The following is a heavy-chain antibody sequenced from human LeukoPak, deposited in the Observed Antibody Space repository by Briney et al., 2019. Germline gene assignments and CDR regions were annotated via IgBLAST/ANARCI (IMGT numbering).Heavy chain of an antibody. D-gene: IGHD3-16*01. J-gene: IGHJ4*02. CDR1: GGSMSPKY. V-gene: IGHV4-59*08. CDR3: ARHEDGGTYPLDS. Sequence: SETLSLTCTVSGGSMSPKYWRWLRQSPGKGREGFAYIHYSGTTNYNPSLTSRVTISVDTSKNQFSLKVTSVTAADTPIYYCARHEDGGTYPLDSWGQGVLVTVSS. CDR2: IHYSGTT.